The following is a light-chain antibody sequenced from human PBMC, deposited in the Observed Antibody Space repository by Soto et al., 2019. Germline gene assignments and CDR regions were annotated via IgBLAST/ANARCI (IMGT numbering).Light chain of an antibody. CDR2: LEGSGSY. CDR1: SGHSSYI. CDR3: ETWDFNTRV. V-gene: IGLV4-60*02. J-gene: IGLJ3*02. Sequence: QLVLTQSSSASASLGSSVKLTCTLSSGHSSYIIAWHQQQPGKAPRYLMKLEGSGSYNKGSEVPDRFSGSSSGADRYLTISNLQFEEEADYYCETWDFNTRVFGGGTKLTVL.